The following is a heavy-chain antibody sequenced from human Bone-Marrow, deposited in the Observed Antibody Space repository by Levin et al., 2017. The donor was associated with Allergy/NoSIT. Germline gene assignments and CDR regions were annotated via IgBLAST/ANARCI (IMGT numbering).Heavy chain of an antibody. Sequence: TSETLSLTCAVYGGSFSDDYWIWIRQPPGKGLEWIGEVNHSGTTNRNPSLKSRVTIEVDTSKRQFSLRLTSVTAADTAVYYCARGLETGGTWFGRKRRYHYYMDVWGEGTTVTVSS. V-gene: IGHV4-34*01. CDR1: GGSFSDDY. CDR3: ARGLETGGTWFGRKRRYHYYMDV. J-gene: IGHJ6*03. CDR2: VNHSGTT. D-gene: IGHD3-10*01.